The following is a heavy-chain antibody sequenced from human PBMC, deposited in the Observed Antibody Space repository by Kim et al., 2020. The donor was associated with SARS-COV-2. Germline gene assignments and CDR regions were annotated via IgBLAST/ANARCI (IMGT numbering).Heavy chain of an antibody. CDR3: ARVSKKNNRPLWLRQERWLHPNWFDP. D-gene: IGHD5-12*01. V-gene: IGHV4-61*01. Sequence: SETLSLTCTVSGGSVSSGSYYWSWIRQPPGKGLEWIGYIYYSGSTNYNPSLKSRVTISVDTSKNQFSLKLSSVTAADTAVYYCARVSKKNNRPLWLRQERWLHPNWFDPWGQGTLVTVSS. CDR2: IYYSGST. J-gene: IGHJ5*02. CDR1: GGSVSSGSYY.